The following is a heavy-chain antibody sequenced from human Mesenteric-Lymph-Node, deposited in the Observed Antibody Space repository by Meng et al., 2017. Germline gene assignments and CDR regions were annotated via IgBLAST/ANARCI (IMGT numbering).Heavy chain of an antibody. CDR3: ARASIVVVPAAIDHSDAFDI. CDR1: GYSFTSYW. Sequence: SCKASGYSFTSYWIGWVRQAAGRGLEWVANIKPDGSEEYYVDSVEGRFTVSRDNAKNSLFLQINSLRAEDTAVYYCARASIVVVPAAIDHSDAFDIWGQGTMVTVSS. J-gene: IGHJ3*02. CDR2: IKPDGSEE. V-gene: IGHV3-7*01. D-gene: IGHD2-2*01.